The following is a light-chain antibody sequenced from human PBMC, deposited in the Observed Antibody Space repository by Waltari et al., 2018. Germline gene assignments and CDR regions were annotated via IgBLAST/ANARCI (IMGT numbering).Light chain of an antibody. CDR1: RPNIGRHY. J-gene: IGLJ2*01. V-gene: IGLV1-51*01. CDR3: ATWDSGLSAGV. Sequence: QSVLTQPPPVSAAPAPKCPILCPGPRPNIGRHYVSWSQHRPRTAPKLLIYDNNKRPSGIPDRFSGSKSGTSATLGITGLQTGDEADYYCATWDSGLSAGVFGGGTKLTVL. CDR2: DNN.